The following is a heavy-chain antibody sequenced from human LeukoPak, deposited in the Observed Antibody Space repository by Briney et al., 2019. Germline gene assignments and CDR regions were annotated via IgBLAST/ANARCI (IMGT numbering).Heavy chain of an antibody. V-gene: IGHV4-31*03. Sequence: PSETLSLTCTVSGGSISSGGYYWSWIRQHPGKGLEWIGHIYYSGSTYYNPSLKSRVTISVDTSKNQFSLKLSSVTAADTAVYYCARAADSSGYDLNYWGQGTLVTVSS. D-gene: IGHD3-22*01. CDR1: GGSISSGGYY. J-gene: IGHJ4*02. CDR2: IYYSGST. CDR3: ARAADSSGYDLNY.